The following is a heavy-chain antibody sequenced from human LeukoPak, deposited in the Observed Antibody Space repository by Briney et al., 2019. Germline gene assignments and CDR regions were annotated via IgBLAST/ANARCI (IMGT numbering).Heavy chain of an antibody. Sequence: GGSLRLSCGASGFTFSSYEMNWVRQAPGKGLEWVSYISSSGSTIYYADSVKGRFTISRDNAKNSLYLQMNSLRAEDTAVYYCARDDRDGYNWAWFDYWGQGTLVTVSS. CDR1: GFTFSSYE. CDR3: ARDDRDGYNWAWFDY. CDR2: ISSSGSTI. V-gene: IGHV3-48*03. J-gene: IGHJ4*02. D-gene: IGHD5-24*01.